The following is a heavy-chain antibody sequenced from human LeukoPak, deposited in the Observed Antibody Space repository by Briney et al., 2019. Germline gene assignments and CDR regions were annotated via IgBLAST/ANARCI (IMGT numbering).Heavy chain of an antibody. J-gene: IGHJ6*03. D-gene: IGHD6-13*01. CDR2: IKQDGSEK. CDR1: GFTFSSYW. CDR3: ARVTEESSSWYSTRHYYYYYYMDV. V-gene: IGHV3-7*01. Sequence: PGGSLRLSCAASGFTFSSYWMSWVRQAPGKGLEWVASIKQDGSEKYYVDSVKGRFTISRDNAKNSLYLQMNSLRAEDTAVYYCARVTEESSSWYSTRHYYYYYYMDVWGKGTTVTVSS.